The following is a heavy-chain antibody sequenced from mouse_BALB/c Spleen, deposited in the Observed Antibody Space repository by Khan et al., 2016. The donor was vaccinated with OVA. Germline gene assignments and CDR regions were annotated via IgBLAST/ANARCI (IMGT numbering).Heavy chain of an antibody. J-gene: IGHJ3*01. Sequence: VQLKQSGGDFVRPGGSLKLSCAASGFTFSTYGMSWVRQTPDKRLEWVATINTGGAYTYYPDTVKGRFTISRDNAKNTLYLQLSSLKSEVTAIYYCARLAYYYNSEGFAYWGRGTLVTVSA. CDR2: INTGGAYT. CDR3: ARLAYYYNSEGFAY. CDR1: GFTFSTYG. V-gene: IGHV5-6*01. D-gene: IGHD1-1*01.